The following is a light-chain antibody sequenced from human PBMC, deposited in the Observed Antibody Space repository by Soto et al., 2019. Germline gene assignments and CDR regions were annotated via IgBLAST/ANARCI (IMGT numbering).Light chain of an antibody. Sequence: EIVMTESPATLSVSPGEKATLSCRASQSVSNNLAWYQHKPGQAPRLLIYFASTRATGIPARFSCSGSGTEFTLTISSLQAEDFAVYYCQQYNKWPLTFGGGTKVETK. CDR3: QQYNKWPLT. CDR1: QSVSNN. V-gene: IGKV3-15*01. J-gene: IGKJ4*01. CDR2: FAS.